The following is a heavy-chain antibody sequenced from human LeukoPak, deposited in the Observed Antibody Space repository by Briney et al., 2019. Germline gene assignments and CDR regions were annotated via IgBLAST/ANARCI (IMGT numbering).Heavy chain of an antibody. J-gene: IGHJ5*02. CDR1: GYSVSSGYY. Sequence: SETLSLTCTVSGYSVSSGYYWGWIRQPPGKGLEWIASIYHSGVTYYNPSLRSRVTISLDTSKNQLSLKLSSVTAADTAVYYCARSKAHLSTSWYGNWFDPWGQGTLVTVSS. V-gene: IGHV4-38-2*02. CDR3: ARSKAHLSTSWYGNWFDP. D-gene: IGHD2-2*01. CDR2: IYHSGVT.